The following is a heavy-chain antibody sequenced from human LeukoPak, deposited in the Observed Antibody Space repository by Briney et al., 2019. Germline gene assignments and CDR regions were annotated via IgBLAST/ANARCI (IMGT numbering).Heavy chain of an antibody. CDR2: IYYSGST. CDR3: ARQGDILTGLFDY. D-gene: IGHD3-9*01. V-gene: IGHV4-59*08. Sequence: SETLSLTCTVSGGSIRSYYWSWIRQPPGKGLEWIGYIYYSGSTNYNPSLKSRVTISVDTSKNQFSLKLSSVTAADTAVYYCARQGDILTGLFDYWGQGTLVTVSS. J-gene: IGHJ4*02. CDR1: GGSIRSYY.